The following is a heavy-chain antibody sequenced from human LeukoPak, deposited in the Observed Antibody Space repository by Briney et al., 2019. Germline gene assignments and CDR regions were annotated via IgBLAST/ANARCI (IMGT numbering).Heavy chain of an antibody. CDR2: INHSGST. CDR3: ARVRYDSSGYYSLSDY. D-gene: IGHD3-22*01. V-gene: IGHV4-34*01. CDR1: GGSFSGYY. Sequence: SETLSLTCAVYGGSFSGYYWSWIRQPPGKGLEWIGEINHSGSTNYNPSLKSRVTISVDTSKNQFSLKLSSVTAADTAVYYCARVRYDSSGYYSLSDYWGQGTLVTVSS. J-gene: IGHJ4*02.